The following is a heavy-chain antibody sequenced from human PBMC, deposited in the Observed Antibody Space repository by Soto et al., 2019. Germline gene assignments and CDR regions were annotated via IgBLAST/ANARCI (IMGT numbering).Heavy chain of an antibody. V-gene: IGHV6-1*01. J-gene: IGHJ5*02. CDR3: AREGCSSTSCYFGFWFDP. CDR1: GDSVSSNSAA. Sequence: PSQTLSLTCAISGDSVSSNSAAWNWIRQSPSRGLEWLGRTYYRSKWYNDYAVSVKSRITINPDTSKNQFSLQLNSVTPEDTAVYYCAREGCSSTSCYFGFWFDPWGPGTLVTVSS. D-gene: IGHD2-2*01. CDR2: TYYRSKWYN.